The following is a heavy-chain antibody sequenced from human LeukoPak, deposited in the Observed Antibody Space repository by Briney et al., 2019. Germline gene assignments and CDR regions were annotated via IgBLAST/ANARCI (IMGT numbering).Heavy chain of an antibody. V-gene: IGHV4-34*01. Sequence: SETLSLTCGVYGASFSAYFWNWVRQSPGKGLEWIGDIKHGGDTNYNPSLMGRVTISLDASKNQFSLMLTSVTVADTAVYYCAREREGVTMLRGARGYYYYMDVWGKGTTVTISS. CDR2: IKHGGDT. CDR1: GASFSAYF. D-gene: IGHD3-10*01. CDR3: AREREGVTMLRGARGYYYYMDV. J-gene: IGHJ6*03.